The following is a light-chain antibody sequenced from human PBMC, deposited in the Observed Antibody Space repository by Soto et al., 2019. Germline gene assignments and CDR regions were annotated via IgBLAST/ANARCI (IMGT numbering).Light chain of an antibody. CDR3: QQSYSTLYT. V-gene: IGKV1-39*01. Sequence: DIQMTQSPSSVSASVGDSVIITCRASQDISSWVAWYQQKPGKAPKLLISAASSLQSGFPSRFSGSGSGTDFTLTISSLQPEDFATYYCQQSYSTLYTFGQGTKVDIK. CDR1: QDISSW. J-gene: IGKJ2*01. CDR2: AAS.